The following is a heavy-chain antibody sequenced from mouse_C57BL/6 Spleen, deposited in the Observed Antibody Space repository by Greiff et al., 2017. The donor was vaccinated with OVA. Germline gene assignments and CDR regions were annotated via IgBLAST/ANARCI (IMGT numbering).Heavy chain of an antibody. CDR3: ARVGLYGSRDYAMDY. D-gene: IGHD1-1*01. CDR2: INPNYGTT. Sequence: EVQLVESGPELVKPGASVKISCKASGYSFTDYNMNWVKQSTGQSLEWIGVINPNYGTTSYNQKFKGKATLTVDQSSSTAYMQLNSLTSEDSAVYYCARVGLYGSRDYAMDYWGQGTSVTVSS. CDR1: GYSFTDYN. J-gene: IGHJ4*01. V-gene: IGHV1-39*01.